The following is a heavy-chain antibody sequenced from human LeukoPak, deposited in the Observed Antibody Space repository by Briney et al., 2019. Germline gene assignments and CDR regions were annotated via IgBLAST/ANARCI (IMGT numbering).Heavy chain of an antibody. V-gene: IGHV3-11*01. CDR2: ISSSGSTI. Sequence: GGSLRLSCAASGFTFSDYYMSWIRQAPGKGLEWVSYISSSGSTIYYADSVKGRFTISRDNAKNSLYLQMNSLRAEDTAVYYCARDLWRGYYYNWFDPWGQGTLVTVSS. J-gene: IGHJ5*02. CDR1: GFTFSDYY. D-gene: IGHD3-3*01. CDR3: ARDLWRGYYYNWFDP.